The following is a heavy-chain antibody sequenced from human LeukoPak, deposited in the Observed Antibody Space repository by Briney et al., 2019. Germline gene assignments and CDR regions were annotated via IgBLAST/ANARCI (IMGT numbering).Heavy chain of an antibody. J-gene: IGHJ4*02. CDR1: GFTFSDYY. V-gene: IGHV3-11*01. CDR2: ISSSGTTI. Sequence: KTGGSLRLSCAASGFTFSDYYMSWIRQAPGKGLEWISYISSSGTTIYYADSVKGRFTISRDNAENSLYLHMNSLRAEDTAVYYCARDKAYYDILTGYFPQFDYWGQGTLVTVSS. D-gene: IGHD3-9*01. CDR3: ARDKAYYDILTGYFPQFDY.